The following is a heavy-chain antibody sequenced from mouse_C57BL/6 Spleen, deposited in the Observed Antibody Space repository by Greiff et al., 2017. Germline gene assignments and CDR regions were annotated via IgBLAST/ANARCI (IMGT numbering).Heavy chain of an antibody. D-gene: IGHD1-1*01. CDR2: INPSNGGT. Sequence: VQLQQSGTELVKPGASVKLSCKASGYTFTSYWMHWVKQRPGQGLEWIGNINPSNGGTNYNEKFKSKATLTVDKSSSTAYMQLSSLTSEDSAVYYCARWPITTVVATRYFDVWGTGTTVTVSS. CDR1: GYTFTSYW. CDR3: ARWPITTVVATRYFDV. J-gene: IGHJ1*03. V-gene: IGHV1-53*01.